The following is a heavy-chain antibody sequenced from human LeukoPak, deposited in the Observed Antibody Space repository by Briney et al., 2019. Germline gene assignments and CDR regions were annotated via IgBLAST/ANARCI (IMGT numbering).Heavy chain of an antibody. CDR3: ARDQGDILAWPYYMDV. V-gene: IGHV4-4*02. D-gene: IGHD3-9*01. CDR2: VYHSGGGNN. Sequence: PSGTLSLTCAVSGGSLSTTSWWVWLRQPPGKGLEWIGEVYHSGGGNNNYNPSPKSRATISLDTSRNQFSLNLRAVTAADTAVYFCARDQGDILAWPYYMDVWGKGTTVTISS. CDR1: GGSLSTTSW. J-gene: IGHJ6*03.